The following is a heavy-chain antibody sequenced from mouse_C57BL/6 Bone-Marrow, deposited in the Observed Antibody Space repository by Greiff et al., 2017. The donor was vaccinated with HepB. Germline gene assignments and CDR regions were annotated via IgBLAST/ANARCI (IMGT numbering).Heavy chain of an antibody. CDR2: IWRGGST. D-gene: IGHD2-5*01. V-gene: IGHV2-5*01. CDR3: AKEAYYSNRGFAY. CDR1: GFSLTSYG. Sequence: VQLQQSGPGLVQPSQSLSITCTVSGFSLTSYGVHWVRQSPGKGLEWLGVIWRGGSTDYNAAFMSRLSITKDNSKSQVFFKMNSLQADDTAIYYCAKEAYYSNRGFAYWGQGTLVTVSA. J-gene: IGHJ3*01.